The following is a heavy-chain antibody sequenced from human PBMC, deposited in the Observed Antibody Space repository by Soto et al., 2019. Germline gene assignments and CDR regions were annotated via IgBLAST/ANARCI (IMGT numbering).Heavy chain of an antibody. V-gene: IGHV3-30*18. CDR2: VSYDGDVK. Sequence: QVQLVESGGGVVQPGRSLRLSCVASGFTFTNYGMHWVRQAPGKGLEWVAVVSYDGDVKYYADSVKGRFTISRDNFKNKLYLQLNSLRPEDTAVYYCAKDIALVRGVIIDMDVWGQGTTVTVSS. CDR1: GFTFTNYG. J-gene: IGHJ6*02. D-gene: IGHD3-10*01. CDR3: AKDIALVRGVIIDMDV.